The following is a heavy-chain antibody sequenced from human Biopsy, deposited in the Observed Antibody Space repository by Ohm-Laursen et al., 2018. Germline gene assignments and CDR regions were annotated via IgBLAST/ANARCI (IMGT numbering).Heavy chain of an antibody. CDR3: ARWETTLGRSLDS. D-gene: IGHD1-26*01. V-gene: IGHV1-8*01. Sequence: SVKVSCKPSGYTFTSHDINWVRQATGQGLEWTGWMSPNTGNTVYAQRFQDRVTMTSDTSTGTAYMELTSLTSDDTAVYFCARWETTLGRSLDSWGQGTLVAVSS. CDR1: GYTFTSHD. J-gene: IGHJ4*02. CDR2: MSPNTGNT.